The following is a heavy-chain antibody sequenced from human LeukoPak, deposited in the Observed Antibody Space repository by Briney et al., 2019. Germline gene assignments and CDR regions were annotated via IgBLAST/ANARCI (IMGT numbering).Heavy chain of an antibody. J-gene: IGHJ3*02. V-gene: IGHV3-30*02. CDR3: ARDLDGSGSFDI. Sequence: GGSLRLSCESASGFILNNYAMHWVRQAPGEGLDWVAHLRLDGITKWYADSVQGRFNISRDISRNTFFLQMNSLRPEDTAVYYCARDLDGSGSFDIWGLGTMVTVSS. CDR1: GFILNNYA. D-gene: IGHD5-24*01. CDR2: LRLDGITK.